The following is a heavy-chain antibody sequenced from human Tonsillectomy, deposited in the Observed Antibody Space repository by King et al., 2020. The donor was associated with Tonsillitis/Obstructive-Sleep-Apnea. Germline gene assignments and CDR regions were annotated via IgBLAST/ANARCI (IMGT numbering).Heavy chain of an antibody. CDR2: ISSSNNYI. CDR3: ARVSRDHGGNSAFDY. CDR1: GFTFNTYN. D-gene: IGHD4-23*01. Sequence: DVQLVESGGGLVKPGGSLRLSCAASGFTFNTYNMIWVRQAPGKWLEWVSSISSSNNYIYYADSVKGRFTVSRDNAKNSLYLQMNSLRAEDTAMYYCARVSRDHGGNSAFDYWGQGTLVIVSS. J-gene: IGHJ4*02. V-gene: IGHV3-21*06.